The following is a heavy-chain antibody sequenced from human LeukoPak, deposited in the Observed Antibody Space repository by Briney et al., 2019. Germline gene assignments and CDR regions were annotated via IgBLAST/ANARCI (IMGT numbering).Heavy chain of an antibody. J-gene: IGHJ6*02. Sequence: SETLSLTCTVSGGSISSYYWSWIRQPPGKGLEWIGYIYYSGSTNYNPSLKSRVTMSVDTSKNQFSLKLSSVTAADTAVYYCARVGPRSSSWQYYYGMDVWGQGTTVTVSS. D-gene: IGHD6-13*01. V-gene: IGHV4-59*01. CDR2: IYYSGST. CDR3: ARVGPRSSSWQYYYGMDV. CDR1: GGSISSYY.